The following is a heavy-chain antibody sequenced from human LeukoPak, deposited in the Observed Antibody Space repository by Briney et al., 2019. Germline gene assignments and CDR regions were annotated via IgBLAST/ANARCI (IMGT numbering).Heavy chain of an antibody. CDR2: INPSGGST. Sequence: ASVKVSCKASGYTFTSYYMHWVRQAPGQGLEWMGIINPSGGSTSYAQKFQGRVTMTRDTSTSTVYMELSSLRSEDTAVYYCARHLLHYYDSSGYYYGAFDIWGQGTMVTVSS. CDR3: ARHLLHYYDSSGYYYGAFDI. V-gene: IGHV1-46*01. CDR1: GYTFTSYY. J-gene: IGHJ3*02. D-gene: IGHD3-22*01.